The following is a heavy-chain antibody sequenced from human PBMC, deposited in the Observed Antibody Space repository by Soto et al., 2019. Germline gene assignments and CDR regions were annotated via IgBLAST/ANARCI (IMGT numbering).Heavy chain of an antibody. CDR2: ISGSGGST. CDR3: AQHRPEYSSFQPVDY. D-gene: IGHD6-6*01. J-gene: IGHJ4*02. V-gene: IGHV3-23*01. Sequence: EVQLLESGGGLVQPGGSLRLSCAASGFTFSSYAMSWVRQAPGKGLEWVSAISGSGGSTYYADSVKGRFTISRDNSKHTLILQINSQRAEDTAVYYCAQHRPEYSSFQPVDYLGQGTLVTVSS. CDR1: GFTFSSYA.